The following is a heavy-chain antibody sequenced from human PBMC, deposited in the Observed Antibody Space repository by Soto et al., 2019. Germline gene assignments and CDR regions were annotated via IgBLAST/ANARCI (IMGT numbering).Heavy chain of an antibody. CDR1: GFTFSDYY. CDR3: ARDLSGVFWSGPTYYGMEV. J-gene: IGHJ6*02. V-gene: IGHV3-11*01. Sequence: PGGSLRLSCAASGFTFSDYYMSWIRQAPGKGLEWVSYISSSGSTIYYADSVKGRFTISMDNAKNSLYLQMNSLRAEDTAVYYCARDLSGVFWSGPTYYGMEVWGQGTTVTVSS. CDR2: ISSSGSTI. D-gene: IGHD3-3*01.